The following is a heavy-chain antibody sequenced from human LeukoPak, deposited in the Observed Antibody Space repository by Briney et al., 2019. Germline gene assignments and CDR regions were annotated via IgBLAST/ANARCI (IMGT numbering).Heavy chain of an antibody. D-gene: IGHD3-16*01. CDR3: AKSQSLLSLGGPFDS. Sequence: GGSLRLSCAASGFIFSSYGMSRVRQAPGKGLEWVSGISGRGGATYSADSVKGRLTISRDNSKNTLYLHMNSLRAEDTAIYYCAKSQSLLSLGGPFDSWGQGTLVTVSS. V-gene: IGHV3-23*01. CDR1: GFIFSSYG. J-gene: IGHJ4*02. CDR2: ISGRGGAT.